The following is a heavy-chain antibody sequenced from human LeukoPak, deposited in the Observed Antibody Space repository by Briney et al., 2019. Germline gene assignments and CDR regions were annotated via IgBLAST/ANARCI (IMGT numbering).Heavy chain of an antibody. CDR3: ANLEAVAGYVAFDI. V-gene: IGHV1-24*01. J-gene: IGHJ3*02. Sequence: DSVEVSCKVSGYTLTELSMHWVRQAPGNGIEWMGGFDPEDGETIYAQKFQGRVTMTEDTSTDTAYMELSSLRSEDTAVYYCANLEAVAGYVAFDIWGQGTMVTVSS. D-gene: IGHD6-19*01. CDR1: GYTLTELS. CDR2: FDPEDGET.